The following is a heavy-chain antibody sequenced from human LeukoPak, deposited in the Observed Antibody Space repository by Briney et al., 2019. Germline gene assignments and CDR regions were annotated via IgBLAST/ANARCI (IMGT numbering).Heavy chain of an antibody. J-gene: IGHJ4*02. Sequence: GGSLRLSCSASGLTLSGYWMHWVRQIPGKGLVWVSRIDSDGCGTSYADSVKGRFTISRDDVKNMLYLQMNSLRVEDTGLYYCSTVEHFWGQGTLVTVSS. CDR2: IDSDGCGT. CDR3: STVEHF. CDR1: GLTLSGYW. V-gene: IGHV3-74*01. D-gene: IGHD1/OR15-1a*01.